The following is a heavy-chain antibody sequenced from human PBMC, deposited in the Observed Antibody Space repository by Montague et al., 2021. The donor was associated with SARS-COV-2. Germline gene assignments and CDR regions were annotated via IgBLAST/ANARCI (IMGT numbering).Heavy chain of an antibody. J-gene: IGHJ6*02. CDR2: IYYSGST. V-gene: IGHV4-59*01. CDR3: ARAGQQLARCYYYGMDV. CDR1: GGSISSYY. D-gene: IGHD6-13*01. Sequence: SETLSLTCTVSGGSISSYYWSWIRQPPGKGLEWIGYIYYSGSTNYNPSLKSRVTISVDTSKNQFSLKLSSVTAADTAVYYCARAGQQLARCYYYGMDVWGQGTTVTVSS.